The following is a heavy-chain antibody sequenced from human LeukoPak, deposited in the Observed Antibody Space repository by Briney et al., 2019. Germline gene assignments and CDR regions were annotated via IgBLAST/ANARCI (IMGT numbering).Heavy chain of an antibody. CDR3: AIRTTNYDSSGYYSPFDY. J-gene: IGHJ4*02. CDR1: GYSFTFYW. V-gene: IGHV5-51*01. CDR2: IYPGDSDT. Sequence: GDSLKISCKGSGYSFTFYWIGWVRKMPGKGLDWVEIIYPGDSDTRYSPSFQGQVTISADKSISTAYLQWSSLKASDTAMYYCAIRTTNYDSSGYYSPFDYWGQGTLVTVSS. D-gene: IGHD3-22*01.